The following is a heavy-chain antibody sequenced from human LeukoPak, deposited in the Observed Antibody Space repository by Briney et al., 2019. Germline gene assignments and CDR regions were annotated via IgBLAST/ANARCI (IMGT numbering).Heavy chain of an antibody. CDR3: AREGDPIVVVPAAILNY. V-gene: IGHV3-7*03. Sequence: GGSLRLSCAASGFTFSSYWMRWVRQAPGKGLEWVANIKQDGSEKYYVDSVKGRFTISRDNAKNSLYLQMNSLRAEDTAVYYCAREGDPIVVVPAAILNYWGQGTLVTVSS. J-gene: IGHJ4*02. CDR2: IKQDGSEK. D-gene: IGHD2-2*01. CDR1: GFTFSSYW.